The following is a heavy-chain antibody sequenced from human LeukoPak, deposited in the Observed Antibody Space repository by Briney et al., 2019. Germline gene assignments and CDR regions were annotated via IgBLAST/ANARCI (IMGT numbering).Heavy chain of an antibody. CDR2: ISFDGSNK. Sequence: PGGSLRLSCAASGFTFSSYTIHWVRQAPGKGLERVAVISFDGSNKYYADSVKGRFSISRDNSKNTLYLQMNSLEAEDTAVYYCARGGNPRDGPDYWGQGTLVTVSS. J-gene: IGHJ4*02. CDR1: GFTFSSYT. CDR3: ARGGNPRDGPDY. D-gene: IGHD4-23*01. V-gene: IGHV3-30-3*01.